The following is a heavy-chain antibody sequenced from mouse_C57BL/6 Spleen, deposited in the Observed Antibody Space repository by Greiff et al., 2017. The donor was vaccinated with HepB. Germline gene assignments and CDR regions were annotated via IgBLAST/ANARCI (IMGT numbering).Heavy chain of an antibody. D-gene: IGHD3-3*01. CDR2: INYDGSST. V-gene: IGHV5-16*01. CDR1: GFTFSDYY. Sequence: DVQLQESEGGLVQPGSSMKLSCTASGFTFSDYYMAWVRQVPEKGLEWVANINYDGSSTYYLDSLKSRFIISRDNAKNILYLQMSSLKSEDTATYYCARERANSYFDYWGQGTTLTVSS. CDR3: ARERANSYFDY. J-gene: IGHJ2*01.